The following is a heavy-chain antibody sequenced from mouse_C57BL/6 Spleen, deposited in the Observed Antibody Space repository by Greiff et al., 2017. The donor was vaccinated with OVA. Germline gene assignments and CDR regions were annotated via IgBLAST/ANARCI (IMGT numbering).Heavy chain of an antibody. Sequence: VHVKQSGPELVKPGASVKISCKASGYSFTDYNMNWVKQSNGKSFEWIGVINPNYGTTSYNQKFKGKATLTVDQSSSTAYMQLNSLTSEDSAVYYCARSGPYSNYFDYWGQGTTLTVSS. V-gene: IGHV1-39*01. CDR2: INPNYGTT. CDR1: GYSFTDYN. J-gene: IGHJ2*01. D-gene: IGHD2-5*01. CDR3: ARSGPYSNYFDY.